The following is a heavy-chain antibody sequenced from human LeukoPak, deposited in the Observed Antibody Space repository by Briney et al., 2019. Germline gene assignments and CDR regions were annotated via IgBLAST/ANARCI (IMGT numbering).Heavy chain of an antibody. V-gene: IGHV4-39*01. CDR3: ARQKITVRDIRLLWFGGHAFDI. J-gene: IGHJ3*02. CDR2: IYYSGST. Sequence: SSETLSLTCTVSGGSISGSSYYWAWIRQSPGKGLEWIGSIYYSGSTYYNPSLKSRVTISVDTSKNQFSLKLSSVTAADTAVYYCARQKITVRDIRLLWFGGHAFDIWGQGTMVTVSS. CDR1: GGSISGSSYY. D-gene: IGHD3-10*01.